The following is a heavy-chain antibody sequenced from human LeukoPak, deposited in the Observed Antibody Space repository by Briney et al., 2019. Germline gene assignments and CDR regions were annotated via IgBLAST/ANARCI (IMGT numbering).Heavy chain of an antibody. V-gene: IGHV4-34*01. CDR3: ARGSHRAAQKLSYCSGGSCSGAYGMDV. CDR1: GGSFSGCY. CDR2: INHSGST. J-gene: IGHJ6*04. Sequence: PSETLSLTCAVYGGSFSGCYWSWIRQPPGKGLEWIGEINHSGSTNYNPSLKSRVTISVDTSKNQFSLKLSSVTAADTAVYYCARGSHRAAQKLSYCSGGSCSGAYGMDVWGKGTTVTVSS. D-gene: IGHD2-15*01.